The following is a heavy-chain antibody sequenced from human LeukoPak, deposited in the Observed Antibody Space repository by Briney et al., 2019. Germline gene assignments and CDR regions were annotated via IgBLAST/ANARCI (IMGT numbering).Heavy chain of an antibody. CDR2: ISASGVTT. V-gene: IGHV3-23*01. J-gene: IGHJ4*02. Sequence: GGSLILSCAASGFTFSSYAMNWVRQAPGKGLEWVSGISASGVTTDYADSVKGRFTISRDNSKNTLYLQMNSLRAEDTAVYYCAKDARVQQQLVPQSFDYWGQGTLVTVSS. CDR1: GFTFSSYA. D-gene: IGHD6-13*01. CDR3: AKDARVQQQLVPQSFDY.